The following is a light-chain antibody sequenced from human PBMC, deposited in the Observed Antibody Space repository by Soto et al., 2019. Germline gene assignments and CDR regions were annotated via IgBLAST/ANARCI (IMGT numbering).Light chain of an antibody. J-gene: IGLJ3*02. V-gene: IGLV2-14*01. CDR3: SSYTSSSTLV. Sequence: QSVLTQPASVSGSPGQSITISCTGTSSDVGAYNYVSWYRQHPGKAPKLMIYEVTNRPSGVSNRFSGSKSGSTASLTISGLQAEAEADYYCSSYTSSSTLVCGGGTKLTVL. CDR2: EVT. CDR1: SSDVGAYNY.